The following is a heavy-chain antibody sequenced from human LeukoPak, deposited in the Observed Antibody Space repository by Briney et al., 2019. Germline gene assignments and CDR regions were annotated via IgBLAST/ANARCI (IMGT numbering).Heavy chain of an antibody. CDR2: IKPDGGET. CDR1: GFTFSSYS. J-gene: IGHJ4*02. CDR3: ARDYN. V-gene: IGHV3-7*01. Sequence: PWGSLRLSCAASGFTFSSYSMNWVRQAPGKGLEWVANIKPDGGETYYVDSVKGRFTISRDNAKSSLYLQMNSLRAEDTAVYYCARDYNLGQGTLVTVSS.